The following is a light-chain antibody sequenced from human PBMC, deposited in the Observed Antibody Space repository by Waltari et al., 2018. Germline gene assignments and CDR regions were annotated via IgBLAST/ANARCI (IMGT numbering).Light chain of an antibody. CDR2: DAS. Sequence: EIVLTQSPATLSLSPGERATLSCRASQSVNSYLAWYQQKPGQAPRLLIYDASNRATGIPARFSGSGSGTDFTLTISSLEPEDFAVYYCQRPLTFGGGTKVEIK. J-gene: IGKJ4*01. CDR1: QSVNSY. CDR3: QRPLT. V-gene: IGKV3-11*01.